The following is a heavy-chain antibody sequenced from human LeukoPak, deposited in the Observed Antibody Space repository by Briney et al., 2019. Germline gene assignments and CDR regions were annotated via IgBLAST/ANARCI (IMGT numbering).Heavy chain of an antibody. J-gene: IGHJ4*02. CDR3: AKDSTTYYHDSSGYFFDY. D-gene: IGHD3-22*01. CDR1: GFTFSNYA. V-gene: IGHV3-23*01. CDR2: ISNSGTTT. Sequence: PGGSLRLSCAASGFTFSNYAVTWVRQAPGKGLEWVSAISNSGTTTYYADSVKGRFTISRDNSKSTLYLQMNNLRAEDTAVYYCAKDSTTYYHDSSGYFFDYWGKGTVVTVST.